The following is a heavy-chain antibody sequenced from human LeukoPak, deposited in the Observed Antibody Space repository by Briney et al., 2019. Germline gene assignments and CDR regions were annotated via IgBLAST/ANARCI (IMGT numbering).Heavy chain of an antibody. J-gene: IGHJ5*02. V-gene: IGHV4-39*07. CDR1: GGSISSSSYY. D-gene: IGHD6-19*01. CDR3: ARAGSSGWYDGAWFDP. CDR2: IYYSGST. Sequence: PSETLSLTCTVSGGSISSSSYYWGWIRQPPGKGLEWIGSIYYSGSTYYNPSLKSRVTISVDTFKNQFSLKLSSVTAADTAVYYCARAGSSGWYDGAWFDPWGQGTLVTVSS.